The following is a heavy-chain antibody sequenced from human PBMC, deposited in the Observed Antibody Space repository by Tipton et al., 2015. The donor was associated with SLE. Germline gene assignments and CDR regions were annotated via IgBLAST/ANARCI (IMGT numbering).Heavy chain of an antibody. J-gene: IGHJ2*01. Sequence: SLRLSCAASGFTFDDYVMHWVRQAPGKGLEWVSVIYSGGDTYYADSVKGRLTISRDNSKNTVYLQMNSLRPEDTAVYYCARRAVTNDWYFDLWGRGTLVTVSS. CDR1: GFTFDDYV. CDR3: ARRAVTNDWYFDL. D-gene: IGHD4-17*01. V-gene: IGHV3-23*03. CDR2: IYSGGDT.